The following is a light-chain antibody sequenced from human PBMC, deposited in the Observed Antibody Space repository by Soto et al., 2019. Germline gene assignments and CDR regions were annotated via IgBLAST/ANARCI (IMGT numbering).Light chain of an antibody. Sequence: QSVLTQPPSASGTPGQRVTISCSGSSSNIGTNNVNWYQQGPGTAPKLLIYSNSQRPSGVPDRFSGSRSGTSASLAISGLQSEDEADYYCAAWDDSLNGRVFGGGTKLTVL. J-gene: IGLJ2*01. V-gene: IGLV1-44*01. CDR3: AAWDDSLNGRV. CDR2: SNS. CDR1: SSNIGTNN.